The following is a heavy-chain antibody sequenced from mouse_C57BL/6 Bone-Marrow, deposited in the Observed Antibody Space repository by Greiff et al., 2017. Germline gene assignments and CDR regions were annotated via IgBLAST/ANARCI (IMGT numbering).Heavy chain of an antibody. V-gene: IGHV1-39*01. CDR3: ARVSGSGGYFDV. Sequence: EVQLQQSGPELVKPGASVKISCKASGYSFTDYNMNWVKQSHGKSLEWIGVINPNYGTSSYNQKFKGKATLTVDQSSSTAYMQLNSLTSEDSAVYYCARVSGSGGYFDVWGTGTTVTVSS. CDR1: GYSFTDYN. D-gene: IGHD6-2*01. CDR2: INPNYGTS. J-gene: IGHJ1*03.